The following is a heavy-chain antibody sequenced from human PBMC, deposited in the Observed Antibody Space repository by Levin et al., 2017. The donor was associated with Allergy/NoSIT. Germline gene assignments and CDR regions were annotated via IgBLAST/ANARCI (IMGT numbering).Heavy chain of an antibody. D-gene: IGHD1-1*01. CDR1: GFTFSSYS. CDR3: ARWRTLDGFDP. Sequence: GGSLRLSCAASGFTFSSYSMNWVRQAPGKGLEWVSYISSSSSTIYYADSVKGRFTISRDNAKNSLYLQMNSLRAEDTAVYYCARWRTLDGFDPWGQGTLVTVSS. CDR2: ISSSSSTI. J-gene: IGHJ5*02. V-gene: IGHV3-48*01.